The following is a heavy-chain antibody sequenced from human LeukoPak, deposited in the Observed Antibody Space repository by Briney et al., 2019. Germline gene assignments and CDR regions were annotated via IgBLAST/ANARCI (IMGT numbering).Heavy chain of an antibody. D-gene: IGHD2-15*01. CDR1: GYTFTSYG. CDR3: ARVEGYCSGGSCYSTDYFDY. J-gene: IGHJ4*02. CDR2: ISAYNGNT. Sequence: ASVKVSCKASGYTFTSYGISWVRQAPGQGLEWMGWISAYNGNTNYAQKPQGRVTMTTDTSTSTAYVELRSLRSDDTAVYYCARVEGYCSGGSCYSTDYFDYWGQGTLVTVSS. V-gene: IGHV1-18*04.